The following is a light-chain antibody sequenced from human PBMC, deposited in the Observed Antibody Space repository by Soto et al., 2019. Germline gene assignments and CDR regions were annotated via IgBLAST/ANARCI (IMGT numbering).Light chain of an antibody. V-gene: IGKV3-15*01. CDR2: GAS. CDR3: QERSKWPLYT. J-gene: IGKJ2*01. Sequence: VMTQSPATLSMSPGERATLSCRASESVSSSLAWYQQNPGQAPRLLIYGASTRATGIPARFSGSGSGTEFTLTISSLQSDDSAIYYCQERSKWPLYTFGQGTKLEIK. CDR1: ESVSSS.